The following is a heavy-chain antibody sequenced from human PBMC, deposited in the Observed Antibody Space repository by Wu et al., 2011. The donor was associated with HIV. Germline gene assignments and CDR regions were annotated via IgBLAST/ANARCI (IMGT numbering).Heavy chain of an antibody. Sequence: QVQLEQSGAEVKKPGASVQVSCKASGYPFTKYYMHWVRQAPGQGLEWMGSVNPNSGGTSYAQKFQGRVTMTRDTSISTAYMELSRLRSDDTAVYYCARESPYPAWGQGTLVTVSS. CDR1: GYPFTKYY. CDR2: VNPNSGGT. CDR3: ARESPYPA. J-gene: IGHJ5*02. V-gene: IGHV1-2*02.